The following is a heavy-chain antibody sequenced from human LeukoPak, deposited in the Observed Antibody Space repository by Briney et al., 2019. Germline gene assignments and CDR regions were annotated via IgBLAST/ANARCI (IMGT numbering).Heavy chain of an antibody. CDR1: GGSISSGSYY. CDR3: ARHVFRASYGSGSYYTHNWFDP. D-gene: IGHD3-10*01. V-gene: IGHV4-61*02. J-gene: IGHJ5*02. Sequence: SETLSLTCTVSGGSISSGSYYWSWIRQPAGKGLEWIGRIYTSGSTNYNPSLKSRVTISVDTSKNQFSLKLSSVTAADTAVYYCARHVFRASYGSGSYYTHNWFDPWGQGTLVTVSS. CDR2: IYTSGST.